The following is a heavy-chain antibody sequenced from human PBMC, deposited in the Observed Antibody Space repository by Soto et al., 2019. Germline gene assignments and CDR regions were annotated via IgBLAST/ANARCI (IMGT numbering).Heavy chain of an antibody. CDR3: AHSVGYYYGSGSYATFLDY. D-gene: IGHD3-10*01. Sequence: QITLKESGPTLVKPTQTLTLTCTFSGFSLSTSGVGVGWIRQPPGKALEWLALIYWDDDKRYSPSLKSRLTITKHPSKNQVVLTMTNMDPVDTATYYCAHSVGYYYGSGSYATFLDYWGQGTLVTVSS. CDR2: IYWDDDK. V-gene: IGHV2-5*02. CDR1: GFSLSTSGVG. J-gene: IGHJ4*02.